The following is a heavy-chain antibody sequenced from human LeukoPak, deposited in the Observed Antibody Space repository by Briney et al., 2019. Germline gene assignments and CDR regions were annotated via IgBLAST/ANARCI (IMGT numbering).Heavy chain of an antibody. CDR2: ISAYNGNT. Sequence: ASVKVSCKASGYTFTSYGISWVRQAPGQGLEWMGWISAYNGNTNYAQKLQGRVTMPTDTSTSTAYMELRSLRSDDTAVYYCASYVVVTPARVFDYWGQGTLVTVSS. CDR1: GYTFTSYG. J-gene: IGHJ4*02. D-gene: IGHD2-21*02. CDR3: ASYVVVTPARVFDY. V-gene: IGHV1-18*01.